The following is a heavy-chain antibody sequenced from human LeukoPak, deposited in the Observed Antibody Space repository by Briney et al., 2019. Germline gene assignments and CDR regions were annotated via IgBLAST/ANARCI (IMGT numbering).Heavy chain of an antibody. CDR1: GFTFSNHG. CDR2: VSGSGGTT. Sequence: GGSLRLSCAASGFTFSNHGMSWVRQAPGKGLEWVSSVSGSGGTTYYAESVKGRFTISRDNSKNTLYLQINSLRVEDTAFYYCAKDSWLGELFNWYFDLWGRGTLVTVSS. D-gene: IGHD3-10*01. CDR3: AKDSWLGELFNWYFDL. V-gene: IGHV3-23*01. J-gene: IGHJ2*01.